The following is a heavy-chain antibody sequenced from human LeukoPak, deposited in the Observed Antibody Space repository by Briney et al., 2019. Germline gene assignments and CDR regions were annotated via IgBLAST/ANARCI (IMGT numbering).Heavy chain of an antibody. J-gene: IGHJ4*02. Sequence: SETLSLTCTVSGGSISSSSYYWGWIRQPPGKGLEWIGSIYYGGNTYYNPSLKSRVTISVDTSKNQFSLKLSSVTAADTAVYYCAGQGGYYYVLYYFDYWGQGTLVTVSS. CDR3: AGQGGYYYVLYYFDY. V-gene: IGHV4-39*01. CDR1: GGSISSSSYY. CDR2: IYYGGNT. D-gene: IGHD3-22*01.